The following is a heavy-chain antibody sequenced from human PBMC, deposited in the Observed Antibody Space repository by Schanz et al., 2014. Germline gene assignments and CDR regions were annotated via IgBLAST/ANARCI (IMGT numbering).Heavy chain of an antibody. CDR1: GFTFSSYA. CDR2: ISGSGGST. CDR3: AKDKAAGSAWFGGFDV. J-gene: IGHJ3*01. Sequence: EVQLLESGGGLVQPGGSLRLSCAASGFTFSSYAMSWVRQAPGKGLEWVSAISGSGGSTYYAASVKGRFTISRDNSKNTLYLKMNSMSVEDTALYYCAKDKAAGSAWFGGFDVWGQGTMVTVSS. D-gene: IGHD3-10*01. V-gene: IGHV3-23*01.